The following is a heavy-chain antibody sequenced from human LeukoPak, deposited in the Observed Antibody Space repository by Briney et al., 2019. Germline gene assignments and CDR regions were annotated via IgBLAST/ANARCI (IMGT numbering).Heavy chain of an antibody. J-gene: IGHJ5*02. CDR1: GGSISSSSYY. Sequence: SETLSLTCTVSGGSISSSSYYWSWIRQPPGKGLEWIGYIYHSGSTYYNPSLKSRVTISVDRSKNQFSLKLSSVTAADTAVYYCARVFTRTLAARPELWWFDPWGQGTLVTVSS. V-gene: IGHV4-61*05. D-gene: IGHD6-6*01. CDR3: ARVFTRTLAARPELWWFDP. CDR2: IYHSGST.